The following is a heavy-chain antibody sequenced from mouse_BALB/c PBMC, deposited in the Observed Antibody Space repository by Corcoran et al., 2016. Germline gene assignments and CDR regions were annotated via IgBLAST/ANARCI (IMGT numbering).Heavy chain of an antibody. Sequence: QVQLQQPGAELMKPGASVKISCKATGYTFSSYWIEWVKQRPGHGLEWIGEILPGSGSTNYNEKFKGKATFTADTSSNTAYMQLSSLTSEDSAVYYCARAKLCYAMDYWGQGTSVTVSS. D-gene: IGHD6-1*01. CDR1: GYTFSSYW. CDR2: ILPGSGST. CDR3: ARAKLCYAMDY. V-gene: IGHV1-9*01. J-gene: IGHJ4*01.